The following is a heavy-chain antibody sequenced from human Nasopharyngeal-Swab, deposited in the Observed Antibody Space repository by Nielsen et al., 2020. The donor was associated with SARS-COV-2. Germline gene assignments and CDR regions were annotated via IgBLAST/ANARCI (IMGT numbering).Heavy chain of an antibody. CDR1: GYTFTSCA. CDR2: INAGNGNT. V-gene: IGHV1-3*01. D-gene: IGHD3-10*01. CDR3: ARDPRGDDAFDI. J-gene: IGHJ3*02. Sequence: ASVKVSCKASGYTFTSCAMHWVRQAPGQRLEWMGWINAGNGNTKYSQKFQGRVTITRDTSASTAYMELSSLRSEDTAVYYCARDPRGDDAFDIWGQGTMVTVSS.